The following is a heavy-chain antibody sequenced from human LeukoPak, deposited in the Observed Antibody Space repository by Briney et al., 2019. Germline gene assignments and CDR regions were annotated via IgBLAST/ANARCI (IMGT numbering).Heavy chain of an antibody. CDR1: GFTFSNAW. Sequence: GGSLRLSCAASGFTFSNAWMSWVRQAPGKGLEWVGRIKSKTDGETTDYAAPVKGRFTISRDDSKNALYLQMNSLKTEDTAVYYCTTGDIVVVPATDYWGQGTLVTVS. CDR2: IKSKTDGETT. V-gene: IGHV3-15*01. CDR3: TTGDIVVVPATDY. J-gene: IGHJ4*02. D-gene: IGHD2-2*01.